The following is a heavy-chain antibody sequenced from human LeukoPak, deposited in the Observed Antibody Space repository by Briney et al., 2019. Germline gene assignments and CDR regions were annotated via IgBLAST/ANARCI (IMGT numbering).Heavy chain of an antibody. Sequence: GASVKVSCKASGYTFTSYGISWVRQAPGQGLEWMGWISVYNRNTNYAQKLQGRVTMTTDTSTSTVCMELRSLRSDDTAVYYCARGGGRSSLRRYAFDIWGQGTMVTVSS. CDR3: ARGGGRSSLRRYAFDI. J-gene: IGHJ3*02. CDR2: ISVYNRNT. CDR1: GYTFTSYG. V-gene: IGHV1-18*01. D-gene: IGHD4/OR15-4a*01.